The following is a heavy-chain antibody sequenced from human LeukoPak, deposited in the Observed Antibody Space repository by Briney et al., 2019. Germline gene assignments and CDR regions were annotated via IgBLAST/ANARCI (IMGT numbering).Heavy chain of an antibody. CDR3: ARNYDSSGYYYEDAFDI. J-gene: IGHJ3*02. V-gene: IGHV4-30-2*01. CDR1: GGSISSGGYS. D-gene: IGHD3-22*01. CDR2: IYHIECT. Sequence: PSQTLSLTCAVSGGSISSGGYSWSWIRQPPGKGREWFVFIYHIECTYYNPSLNSRATISVDSSKNKFSLKLSSVTAADTAVYYCARNYDSSGYYYEDAFDIWGQGTMVTVSS.